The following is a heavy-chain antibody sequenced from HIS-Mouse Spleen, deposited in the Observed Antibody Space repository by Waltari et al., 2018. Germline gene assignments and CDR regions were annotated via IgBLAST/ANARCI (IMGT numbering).Heavy chain of an antibody. D-gene: IGHD6-13*01. CDR2: IYSGGST. J-gene: IGHJ4*02. CDR1: GFPVRSTY. V-gene: IGHV3-53*01. CDR3: AGGVGSSWYYFDY. Sequence: EVQLVESGGGLIQPGGSLRLSCAASGFPVRSTYMRCVRQAPGKGLEWVSVIYSGGSTYYADSVKGRFTISRDNSKNTLYLQMNSLRAEDTAVYYCAGGVGSSWYYFDYWGQGTLVTVSS.